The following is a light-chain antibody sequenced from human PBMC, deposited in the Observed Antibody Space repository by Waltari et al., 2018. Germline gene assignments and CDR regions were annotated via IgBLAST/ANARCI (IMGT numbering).Light chain of an antibody. J-gene: IGKJ1*01. CDR3: QHYLRLPVT. Sequence: EIVLTQSPGTLSLSVGERATVSCMASESVSRALAWYHQKPGQAPRLLIDGAPTRATGIPDRLSGSGSGTDFSLTISRMEQDDFAVYYCQHYLRLPVTFGQGTTVEI. V-gene: IGKV3-20*01. CDR2: GAP. CDR1: ESVSRA.